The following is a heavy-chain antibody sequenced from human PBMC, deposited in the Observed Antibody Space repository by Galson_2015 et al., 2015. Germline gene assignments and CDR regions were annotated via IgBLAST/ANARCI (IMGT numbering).Heavy chain of an antibody. D-gene: IGHD3-16*01. V-gene: IGHV3-72*01. Sequence: SLRLSCAASGFTFRSAYMDWVRQAPGKGLEWVGRIRNEPNGYTTDYAASVQGRFSIARDASRNSLYLQMNSLQAGDTAVYYCVRVMHGDAFDIWGQGTWVTVSA. CDR3: VRVMHGDAFDI. J-gene: IGHJ3*02. CDR1: GFTFRSAY. CDR2: IRNEPNGYTT.